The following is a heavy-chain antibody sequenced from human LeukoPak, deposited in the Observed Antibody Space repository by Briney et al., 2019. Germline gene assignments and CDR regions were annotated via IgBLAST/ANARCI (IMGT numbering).Heavy chain of an antibody. CDR1: GGSISGYY. V-gene: IGHV4-4*09. CDR2: IYSSGST. CDR3: ARFTYTTRPSDV. J-gene: IGHJ6*04. D-gene: IGHD3-16*01. Sequence: SETLSLTCSVSGGSISGYYWSWIRQPPGQTLEWIGYIYSSGSTNYNPSLQSRVTMSVDTSMNQFSLRLSSVTAADTTVYYCARFTYTTRPSDVWGKGTTVTVSS.